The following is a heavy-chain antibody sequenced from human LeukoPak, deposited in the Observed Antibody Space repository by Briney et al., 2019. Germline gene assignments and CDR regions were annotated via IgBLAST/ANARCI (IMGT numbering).Heavy chain of an antibody. CDR1: GGSISSYY. J-gene: IGHJ6*02. V-gene: IGHV4-34*01. Sequence: PSETLSLTCTVSGGSISSYYWSWIRQPPGKGLEWIGEINHSGSTNYNPSLKSRVTISVDTSKNQFSLKLSSVTAADTAVYYCARAMVSYYYYGMDVWGQGTTVTVSS. CDR3: ARAMVSYYYYGMDV. CDR2: INHSGST. D-gene: IGHD3-10*01.